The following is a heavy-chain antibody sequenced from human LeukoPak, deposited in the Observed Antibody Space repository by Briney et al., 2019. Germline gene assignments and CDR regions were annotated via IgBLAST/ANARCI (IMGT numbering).Heavy chain of an antibody. CDR1: GGTFSSYA. D-gene: IGHD2-2*01. J-gene: IGHJ6*02. CDR3: ASNQEDIVVVPAVLRDYYYYGMDV. Sequence: WASVKVSRKASGGTFSSYAISWVRQAPGQGLEWMGGIIPIFGTANYAQKFQGRVTITADESTSTAYMELSSLRSEDTAVYYCASNQEDIVVVPAVLRDYYYYGMDVWGQGTTVTVSS. CDR2: IIPIFGTA. V-gene: IGHV1-69*13.